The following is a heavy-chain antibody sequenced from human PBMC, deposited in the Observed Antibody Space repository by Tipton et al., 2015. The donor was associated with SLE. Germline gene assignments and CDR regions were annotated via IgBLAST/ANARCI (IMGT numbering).Heavy chain of an antibody. D-gene: IGHD5-12*01. CDR3: ARGGYGRTTKKWIWFDP. J-gene: IGHJ5*02. Sequence: TLSLTCTVSGGSVSSGSYSWSWIRQPPGKGLEWIGYIYYSGSTNYNPSLKSRVTISLDTSKNQFSLKLTSVTAADTAVYYCARGGYGRTTKKWIWFDPWGQGTLVTVSS. CDR1: GGSVSSGSYS. CDR2: IYYSGST. V-gene: IGHV4-61*01.